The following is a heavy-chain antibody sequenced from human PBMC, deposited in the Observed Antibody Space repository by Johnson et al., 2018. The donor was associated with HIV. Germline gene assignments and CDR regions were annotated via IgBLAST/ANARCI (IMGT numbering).Heavy chain of an antibody. V-gene: IGHV3-30-3*01. Sequence: QMQLVESGGGLVQPGRSLRLSCAASGFTFSSYAMHWVRQAPGKGLEWVAVISYDGSNKYYADSVKGRFTISRDNSKNTLYLQMNSLRAEDTAVYYTRATIPLDAFDIWGQGTMVTVSS. CDR3: RATIPLDAFDI. CDR2: ISYDGSNK. J-gene: IGHJ3*02. CDR1: GFTFSSYA. D-gene: IGHD5-12*01.